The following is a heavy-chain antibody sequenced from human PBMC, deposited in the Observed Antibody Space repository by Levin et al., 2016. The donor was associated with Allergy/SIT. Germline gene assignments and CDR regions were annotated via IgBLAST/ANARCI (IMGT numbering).Heavy chain of an antibody. D-gene: IGHD6-25*01. CDR3: AREGVGQRPLDY. CDR2: IYYDGST. CDR1: GDSINDFF. J-gene: IGHJ4*02. V-gene: IGHV4-59*01. Sequence: SETLSLTCSVSGDSINDFFWTWIRQPPGKGLEWIGYIYYDGSTNYNPSLKSRITISRDTSNNQISLKLSSVTAADTAMYYCAREGVGQRPLDYWGQGTLVSVSS.